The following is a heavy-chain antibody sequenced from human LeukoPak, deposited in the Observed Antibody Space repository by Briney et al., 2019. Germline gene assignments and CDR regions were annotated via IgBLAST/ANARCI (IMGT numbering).Heavy chain of an antibody. J-gene: IGHJ3*02. Sequence: XTVXXGXXXSXXWSXXXQXXXXXLEWIGYIYYSGSTNYNPSLKSRVTISVDTSKNQFSLKLSSVTAADTAVYYCARDKAPHAFDIWGQGTMVTVSS. CDR3: ARDKAPHAFDI. CDR2: IYYSGST. V-gene: IGHV4-59*01. CDR1: XGXXXSXX.